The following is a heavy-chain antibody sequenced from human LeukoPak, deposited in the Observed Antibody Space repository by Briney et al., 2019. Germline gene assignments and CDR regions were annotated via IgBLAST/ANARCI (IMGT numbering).Heavy chain of an antibody. CDR1: GYTFTSYY. D-gene: IGHD3-22*01. CDR2: INPSGGST. CDR3: ARAKRATYYYDSSGSHAFDI. Sequence: ASVKVSCKASGYTFTSYYMHWVRQAPGQGLEWMGIINPSGGSTSYAQKFQGRVTMTRDTSTSTVYMELSSLRSEDTAVYYCARAKRATYYYDSSGSHAFDIWGQGTMVTVSS. J-gene: IGHJ3*02. V-gene: IGHV1-46*01.